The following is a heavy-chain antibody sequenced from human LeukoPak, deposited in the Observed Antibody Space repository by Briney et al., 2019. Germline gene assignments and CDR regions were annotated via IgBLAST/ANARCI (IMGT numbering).Heavy chain of an antibody. Sequence: GASVKVSCKASGYTFTGYYMHWVRQAPGQGLEWMGWINPNSGGTNYAQKLQGRVTMTTDTSTSTAYMELRSLRSDDTAVYYCARAPWPRADWFDPWGQGTLVTVSS. V-gene: IGHV1-2*02. CDR3: ARAPWPRADWFDP. CDR2: INPNSGGT. D-gene: IGHD5-12*01. J-gene: IGHJ5*02. CDR1: GYTFTGYY.